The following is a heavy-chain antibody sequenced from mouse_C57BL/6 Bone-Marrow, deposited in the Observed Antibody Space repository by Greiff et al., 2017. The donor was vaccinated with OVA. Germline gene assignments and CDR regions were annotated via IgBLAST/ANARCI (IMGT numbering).Heavy chain of an antibody. CDR3: ARCGWPGGYFDD. D-gene: IGHD2-3*01. CDR2: IYPRSGNT. CDR1: GYTFTSYG. V-gene: IGHV1-81*01. Sequence: QVQLQQSGAELARPGASVKLSCKASGYTFTSYGISWVKQRTGQGLEWIGEIYPRSGNTYYNEKFKGKATLTADKSSSTAYMELRSLTSEDSAVYFCARCGWPGGYFDDWGQGTTLTVSS. J-gene: IGHJ2*01.